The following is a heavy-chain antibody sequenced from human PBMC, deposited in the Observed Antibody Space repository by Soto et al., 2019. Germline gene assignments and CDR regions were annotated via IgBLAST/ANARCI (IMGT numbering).Heavy chain of an antibody. J-gene: IGHJ4*02. D-gene: IGHD3-3*01. CDR3: ARHPRYYDFWSGSSPYYFDY. CDR2: IYPGDSDT. Sequence: PGESLKISCKGSGYSLTSYWIGWVRQMPGKGLEWMGIIYPGDSDTRYSPSFQGQVTISADKSISTAYLQWSSLKASDTAMYYCARHPRYYDFWSGSSPYYFDYWGQGTLVTVSS. CDR1: GYSLTSYW. V-gene: IGHV5-51*01.